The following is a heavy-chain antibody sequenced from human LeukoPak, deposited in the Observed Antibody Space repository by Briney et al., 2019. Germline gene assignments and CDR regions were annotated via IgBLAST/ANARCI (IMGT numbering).Heavy chain of an antibody. J-gene: IGHJ1*01. CDR3: AQQLGYCSGGTRYFTY. CDR1: GFTFSSYS. V-gene: IGHV3-23*01. Sequence: GGSLRLSCAASGFTFSSYSMNWVRQAPGKGLEWVAAISNSGGDTFYSDSGKGRFTIARDNSKNTLYLQMNSLRVDDTAVYYCAQQLGYCSGGTRYFTYWGQGTLVTVSS. CDR2: ISNSGGDT. D-gene: IGHD2-15*01.